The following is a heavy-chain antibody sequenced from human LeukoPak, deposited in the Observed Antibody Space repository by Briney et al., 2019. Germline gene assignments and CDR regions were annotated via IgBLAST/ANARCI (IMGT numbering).Heavy chain of an antibody. CDR2: ISGRSSTI. D-gene: IGHD1-26*01. Sequence: GGSLRLSCAASAFTFSDYSMNWVRQAPGKGLEWVSYISGRSSTIYYADSVKGRFTISRDNAKNSMYLQMNSLRAEDSAVYYCARDRIKSGSYYFDYWGQGTLVTVSS. V-gene: IGHV3-48*01. J-gene: IGHJ4*02. CDR1: AFTFSDYS. CDR3: ARDRIKSGSYYFDY.